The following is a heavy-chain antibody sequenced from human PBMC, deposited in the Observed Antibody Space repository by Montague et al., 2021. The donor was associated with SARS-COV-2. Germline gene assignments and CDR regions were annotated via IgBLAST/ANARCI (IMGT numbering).Heavy chain of an antibody. CDR2: IYHSGTT. J-gene: IGHJ3*02. CDR3: VREKAGGLRNVFDI. CDR1: GSSIGSGDY. V-gene: IGHV4-38-2*02. Sequence: SETLSFTCTVSGSSIGSGDYWGWIRQPPGKGLEWIGSIYHSGTTYYNSSLQSRLTMSIDTSTNQFSLRLTSVTAADTAVFFCVREKAGGLRNVFDIWGQGTTVTVSS.